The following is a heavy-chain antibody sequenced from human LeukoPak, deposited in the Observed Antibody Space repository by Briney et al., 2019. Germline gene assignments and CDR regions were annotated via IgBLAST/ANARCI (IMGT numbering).Heavy chain of an antibody. Sequence: QPGGSLRLSCAASGFTFSSYGMTWVRQAPGKGLGWVSAISGSGGSTYYADSVKGRSTISRDNSKNTLYLQMNSLRAEDTAVYYCAKFGLAGSGRYHDAFDIWGQGTMVTVSS. D-gene: IGHD3-10*01. CDR2: ISGSGGST. CDR1: GFTFSSYG. V-gene: IGHV3-23*01. CDR3: AKFGLAGSGRYHDAFDI. J-gene: IGHJ3*02.